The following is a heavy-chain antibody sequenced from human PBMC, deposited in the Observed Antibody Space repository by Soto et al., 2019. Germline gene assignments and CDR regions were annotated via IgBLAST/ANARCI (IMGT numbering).Heavy chain of an antibody. J-gene: IGHJ4*02. CDR1: GFTFSTYA. D-gene: IGHD4-17*01. V-gene: IGHV3-23*01. Sequence: GGSLRLSCAASGFTFSTYAMSWVRQAPGKGLEWVSGITGSGGRTFYADSVKGRYTISRDNSKNTLYLQMNSLRAEDTAVYYCAKDLPTGTTNTFFDLWGLGTLVTVSS. CDR2: ITGSGGRT. CDR3: AKDLPTGTTNTFFDL.